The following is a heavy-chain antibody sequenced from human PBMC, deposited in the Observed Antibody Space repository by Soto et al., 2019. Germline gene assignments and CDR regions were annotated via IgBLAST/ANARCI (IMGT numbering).Heavy chain of an antibody. D-gene: IGHD5-12*01. J-gene: IGHJ6*03. CDR2: IYYSGST. CDR1: GGSISSYY. CDR3: ASYSGYDLSAKYYYYMDV. Sequence: SETLSLTCTVSGGSISSYYWSWIRQPPGKGLEWIGYIYYSGSTNYNPSLKSRVTISVDTSKNQFSLKLSSVTAADTAVYYCASYSGYDLSAKYYYYMDVWGKGTTVTVSS. V-gene: IGHV4-59*01.